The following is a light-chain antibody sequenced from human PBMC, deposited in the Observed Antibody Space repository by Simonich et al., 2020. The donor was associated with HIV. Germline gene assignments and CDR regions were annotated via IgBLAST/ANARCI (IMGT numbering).Light chain of an antibody. V-gene: IGKV1-6*01. CDR1: QSISSW. Sequence: IHMTQSPSTLSASVGDRVTITCRASQSISSWLAWYQQKPGQAPKLLIYAASGLQSGVPSRFSGSGSGTDFSLTISSLQPEDFATYYCLQDYNYPWTFGQGTKVEIK. CDR2: AAS. CDR3: LQDYNYPWT. J-gene: IGKJ1*01.